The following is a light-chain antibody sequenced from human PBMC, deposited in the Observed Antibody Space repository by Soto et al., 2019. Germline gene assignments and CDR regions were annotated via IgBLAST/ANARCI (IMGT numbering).Light chain of an antibody. V-gene: IGLV3-9*01. CDR2: RDN. J-gene: IGLJ3*02. CDR3: QVWDNRGV. CDR1: NIGSKN. Sequence: SYELTQPHSVSVALGQTARITCGGNNIGSKNVHWYQQKPGQAPVLVIYRDNNRPSGIPERFSGSNSGNTATLTISRAQGGDEADFYCQVWDNRGVFGGGTKLTVL.